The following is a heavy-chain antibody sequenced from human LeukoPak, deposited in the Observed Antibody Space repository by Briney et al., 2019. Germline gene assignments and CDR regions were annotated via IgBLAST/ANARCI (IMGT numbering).Heavy chain of an antibody. CDR2: INPNSGGT. CDR1: GYTFTGYY. D-gene: IGHD3-22*01. V-gene: IGHV1-2*02. Sequence: ASVKVSCKASGYTFTGYYMHWVRQAPGQGLEWMGWINPNSGGTNYAQKFQGRVTMTRDTSISTAYMELSRLRSDDTAVYYCARAGYYYDSSGYCDYWGQGTLVTVSS. CDR3: ARAGYYYDSSGYCDY. J-gene: IGHJ4*02.